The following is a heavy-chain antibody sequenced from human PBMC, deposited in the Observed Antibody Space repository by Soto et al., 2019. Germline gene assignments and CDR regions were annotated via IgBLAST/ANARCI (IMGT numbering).Heavy chain of an antibody. CDR1: GFRCDDYN. D-gene: IGHD3-3*01. CDR3: ARETLSFGSALDV. J-gene: IGHJ6*02. CDR2: ITWNGGNK. V-gene: IGHV3-43*01. Sequence: LRLSCAASGFRCDDYNMHWVRQAPGKGLEWVSLITWNGGNKYYEDSVKGRFTISRDGTTQSVSLQMTSLKREDTGVYYCARETLSFGSALDVWGQGTTVTVSS.